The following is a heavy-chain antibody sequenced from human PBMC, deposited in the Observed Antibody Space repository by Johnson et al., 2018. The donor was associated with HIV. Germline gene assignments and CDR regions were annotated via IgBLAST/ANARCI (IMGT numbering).Heavy chain of an antibody. D-gene: IGHD1-26*01. J-gene: IGHJ3*02. V-gene: IGHV3-53*01. CDR2: IYSGGST. CDR3: AREWVYSGSYSGAFDI. CDR1: GFTVSSNY. Sequence: VQLVESGGGLVQPGGSLRLSCAASGFTVSSNYMSWVRQAPGKGLEWVSVIYSGGSTYYADSVKGRFTISRDNSKNTLYLQMNSLRAEDTAVYYCAREWVYSGSYSGAFDIWGQGTMVTVSS.